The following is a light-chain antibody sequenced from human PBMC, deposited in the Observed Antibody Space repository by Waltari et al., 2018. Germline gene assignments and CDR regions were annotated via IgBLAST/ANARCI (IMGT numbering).Light chain of an antibody. V-gene: IGKV1-33*01. Sequence: DIHMTQSPASVSASVRDSITITCQASQDINNYLNWYQQKAGKAPKLLIYDASNLETGVPSRFSGSGSGTDFTVTISSLQPEDIAIYYCQQYDSFPRTFGQGTKLEIK. CDR1: QDINNY. J-gene: IGKJ2*01. CDR2: DAS. CDR3: QQYDSFPRT.